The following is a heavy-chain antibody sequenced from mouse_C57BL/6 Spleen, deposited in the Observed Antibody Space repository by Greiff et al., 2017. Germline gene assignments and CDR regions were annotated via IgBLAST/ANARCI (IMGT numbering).Heavy chain of an antibody. CDR2: INPSNGGT. D-gene: IGHD3-2*02. Sequence: QVQLKQPGTELVKPGASVKLSCKASGYTFTSYWMHWVKQRPGHGLEWIGNINPSNGGTNYNEKFKSKATLTVDKSSSTAYMQLSSLTSEDSAVYYCARHDSSGHVWFADWGQGTLVTVSA. J-gene: IGHJ3*01. CDR3: ARHDSSGHVWFAD. CDR1: GYTFTSYW. V-gene: IGHV1-53*01.